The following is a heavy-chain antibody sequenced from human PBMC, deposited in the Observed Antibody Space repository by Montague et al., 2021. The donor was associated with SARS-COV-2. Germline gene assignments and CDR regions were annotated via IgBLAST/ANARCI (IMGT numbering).Heavy chain of an antibody. CDR1: GGSISSGGYY. D-gene: IGHD4-17*01. Sequence: TLSLTCTVSGGSISSGGYYWSWIRQHPGKGLEWIGYIYYSGSTYYNPSLKSRVTISVDTSKNQFSLKLSSVTAADTAVYYCARDGRRTTVTPRGVIKLHHFDYWGQGTLVTVSS. J-gene: IGHJ4*02. CDR3: ARDGRRTTVTPRGVIKLHHFDY. CDR2: IYYSGST. V-gene: IGHV4-31*03.